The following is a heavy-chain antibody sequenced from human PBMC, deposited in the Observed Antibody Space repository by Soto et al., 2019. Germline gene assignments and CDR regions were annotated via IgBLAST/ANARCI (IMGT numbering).Heavy chain of an antibody. J-gene: IGHJ5*01. Sequence: QITLKEAGPTLVKPTQALTLTCSFSGFSLSTSGVGVGWIRQPPGKALEWLALLYWADDKRHSPSLESRLTVTKDTTKNQVVLTMTNMDPADTATYYCAHRGSGRLTFDFWGQGSLVTVSS. CDR1: GFSLSTSGVG. CDR3: AHRGSGRLTFDF. D-gene: IGHD3-3*01. CDR2: LYWADDK. V-gene: IGHV2-5*02.